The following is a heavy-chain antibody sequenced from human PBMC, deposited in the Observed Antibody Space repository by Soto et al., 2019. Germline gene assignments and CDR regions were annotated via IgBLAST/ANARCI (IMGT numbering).Heavy chain of an antibody. CDR2: INAGNGNT. D-gene: IGHD2-2*01. CDR3: ARVSVPAAVSLGWFDP. V-gene: IGHV1-3*01. Sequence: ASVKVSCKASGYTFTSYAMHWVRQAPGQRLEWMGWINAGNGNTKYSQKFQGRVTITRDTSASTAYMELSSLRSEDTAVYYCARVSVPAAVSLGWFDPWGQGTLVTVSS. CDR1: GYTFTSYA. J-gene: IGHJ5*02.